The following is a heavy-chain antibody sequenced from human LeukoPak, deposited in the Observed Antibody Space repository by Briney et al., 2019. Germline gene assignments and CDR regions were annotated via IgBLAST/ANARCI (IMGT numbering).Heavy chain of an antibody. Sequence: ASVKVSCKASGYTFTGYYMHWVRQAPGQGLEWMGWTNPNSGGTNYAQKFQGRVTMTRDTSISTAYMELSRLRSDDTAVYYCARDLDYGDLGGWFDPWGQGTLVTVSS. CDR1: GYTFTGYY. CDR2: TNPNSGGT. J-gene: IGHJ5*02. D-gene: IGHD4-17*01. V-gene: IGHV1-2*02. CDR3: ARDLDYGDLGGWFDP.